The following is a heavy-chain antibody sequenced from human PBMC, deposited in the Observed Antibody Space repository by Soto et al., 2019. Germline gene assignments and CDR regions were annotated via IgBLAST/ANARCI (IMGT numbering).Heavy chain of an antibody. D-gene: IGHD2-2*01. V-gene: IGHV4-39*01. Sequence: SETLSLTCTVSGGSISSSSYYWGWIRQPPGKGLEWIGSIYYSGSTYYNPSLKSRVTISVDTSKNQFSLKLSSVTAADTAVYYCASPSILGERDWFDPWGQGTLVTVSS. CDR2: IYYSGST. J-gene: IGHJ5*02. CDR3: ASPSILGERDWFDP. CDR1: GGSISSSSYY.